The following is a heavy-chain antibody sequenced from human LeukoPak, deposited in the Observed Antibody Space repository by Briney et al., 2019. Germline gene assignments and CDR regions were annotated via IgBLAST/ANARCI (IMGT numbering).Heavy chain of an antibody. Sequence: SVKVSCKASGGTFSSYAISWVRQAPGQGLEWMGGIIPIFGTANYAQKFQGRVTITADESTSTAYMELSSLRSEDTAVYYCARENGDSRRRYYGMDVWGQGTTVTVSS. CDR3: ARENGDSRRRYYGMDV. V-gene: IGHV1-69*13. CDR2: IIPIFGTA. CDR1: GGTFSSYA. D-gene: IGHD4-17*01. J-gene: IGHJ6*02.